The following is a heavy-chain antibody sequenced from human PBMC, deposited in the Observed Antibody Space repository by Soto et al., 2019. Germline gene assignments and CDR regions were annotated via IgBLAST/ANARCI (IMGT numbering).Heavy chain of an antibody. CDR1: GGSISSYY. Sequence: QVQLQESGPGLVKPSETLSLTCTVSGGSISSYYWSWIRQPPGKGLEWIGSIYYSGSTNYNPSLKGRVTVSLDTSKNPFSLKLSSVTAADTAVYYCARVCDWTREVYYYYCMDVLGQGTTVTVSS. J-gene: IGHJ6*02. V-gene: IGHV4-59*01. CDR3: ARVCDWTREVYYYYCMDV. D-gene: IGHD2-21*02. CDR2: IYYSGST.